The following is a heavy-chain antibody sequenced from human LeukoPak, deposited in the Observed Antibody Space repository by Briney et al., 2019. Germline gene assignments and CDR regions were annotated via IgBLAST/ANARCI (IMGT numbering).Heavy chain of an antibody. CDR1: GGSFSGYY. D-gene: IGHD1-26*01. Sequence: SETLSLTCAVYGGSFSGYYWSWIRQPPGKGLEWIGEINHSGSTNYNPSLKSRVTISVDTSKNQFSLKLSSVTAAHTAVYYCARRSGSYTWYFDYWGQGTLVTVSS. CDR3: ARRSGSYTWYFDY. CDR2: INHSGST. J-gene: IGHJ4*02. V-gene: IGHV4-34*01.